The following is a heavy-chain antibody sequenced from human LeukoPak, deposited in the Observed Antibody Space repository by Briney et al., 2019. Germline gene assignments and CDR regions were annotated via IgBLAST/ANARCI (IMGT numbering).Heavy chain of an antibody. J-gene: IGHJ4*02. CDR3: ASHRLPGYSSSWYFDY. V-gene: IGHV1-69*13. Sequence: GASVKVSCKASGGTFSSYAISWVRQAPGQGLEWMGGINPIFGTANYAQKFQGRVTITADESTSTAYMELSSLRSEDTAVYYCASHRLPGYSSSWYFDYWGQGTLVTVSS. CDR1: GGTFSSYA. CDR2: INPIFGTA. D-gene: IGHD6-13*01.